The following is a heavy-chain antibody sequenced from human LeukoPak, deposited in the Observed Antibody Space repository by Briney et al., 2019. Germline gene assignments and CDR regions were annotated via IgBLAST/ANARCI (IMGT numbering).Heavy chain of an antibody. CDR3: ARHGGLVRGFSDAFDI. CDR1: GGSVSSYY. D-gene: IGHD3-10*01. Sequence: SETLSLTCTVSGGSVSSYYWSWIRQPPGKGLEWIGYIYYSGSTNHNPSLKSRVTISLDTSKNQFSLKLSSVTAADTAVYYCARHGGLVRGFSDAFDIWGQGTTVTVSS. CDR2: IYYSGST. V-gene: IGHV4-59*08. J-gene: IGHJ3*02.